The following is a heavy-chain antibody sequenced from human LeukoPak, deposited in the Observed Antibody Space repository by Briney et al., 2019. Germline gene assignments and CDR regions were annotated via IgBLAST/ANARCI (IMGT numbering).Heavy chain of an antibody. Sequence: ASVKVSCKVSGYTLTELSMHWVRQAPGKGLEWMGGFDPEDGETIYAQKFQGRVTMTEDTSTDTAYMELSSLRAEDMALYYCAKDIRNNWNYEGAFDIWGQGTMVTVSS. CDR3: AKDIRNNWNYEGAFDI. V-gene: IGHV1-24*01. D-gene: IGHD1-7*01. J-gene: IGHJ3*02. CDR2: FDPEDGET. CDR1: GYTLTELS.